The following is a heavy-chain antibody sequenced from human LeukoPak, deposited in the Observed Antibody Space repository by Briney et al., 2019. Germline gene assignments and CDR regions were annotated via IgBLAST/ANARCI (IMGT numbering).Heavy chain of an antibody. D-gene: IGHD5-24*01. Sequence: ASVKVSCKASGYTFTDYYIHWVRQAPGQGLEWMGWINPNSGGTSYGQRFQGRVTMTRDTSISTAYMELSRLRSDDTAVYYCASVYSYHVGDFDYWGQGTLVTVSS. CDR3: ASVYSYHVGDFDY. V-gene: IGHV1-2*02. CDR2: INPNSGGT. CDR1: GYTFTDYY. J-gene: IGHJ4*02.